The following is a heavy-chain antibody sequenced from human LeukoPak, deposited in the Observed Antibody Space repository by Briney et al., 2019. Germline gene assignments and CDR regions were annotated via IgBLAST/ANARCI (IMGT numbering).Heavy chain of an antibody. V-gene: IGHV3-7*01. J-gene: IGHJ6*03. CDR1: GFKFSSDW. CDR2: IKEDGSEK. D-gene: IGHD2-2*01. CDR3: ARDLREPAVSYYMDV. Sequence: PGGSLRLSCAASGFKFSSDWMSWVRQAPGKGLEWVANIKEDGSEKYYVDSVKGRFTISRDNAKNSLYLQMNSLRVEDTAVYYCARDLREPAVSYYMDVWGKGTTVTVSS.